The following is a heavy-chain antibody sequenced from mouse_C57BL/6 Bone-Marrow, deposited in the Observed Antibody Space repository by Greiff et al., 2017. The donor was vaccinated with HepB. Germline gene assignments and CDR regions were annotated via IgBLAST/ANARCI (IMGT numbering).Heavy chain of an antibody. J-gene: IGHJ4*01. D-gene: IGHD3-2*02. CDR1: GFTFSDYG. Sequence: EVKLVESGGGLVKPGGSLKLSCAASGFTFSDYGMHWVRQAPEKGLKWVAYISSGSSTIYYADTVKGRFTISRDNAKNTLFLQMTSLRSEDTAMYYCARTAQATDYAMDYWGQGTSVTVSS. CDR2: ISSGSSTI. CDR3: ARTAQATDYAMDY. V-gene: IGHV5-17*01.